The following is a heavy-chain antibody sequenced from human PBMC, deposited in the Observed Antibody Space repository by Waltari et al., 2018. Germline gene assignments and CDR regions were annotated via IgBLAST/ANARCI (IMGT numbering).Heavy chain of an antibody. CDR1: GFPFTDYW. CDR3: VRDHWGPDY. V-gene: IGHV3-7*01. CDR2: IQKDGSEK. J-gene: IGHJ4*02. Sequence: EVHLVESGGGLVQPGGSLRLSCAASGFPFTDYWMSWVGQAPGKGPEWVANIQKDGSEKKYVDYVKGRFTISRDNAKDSVYLQMNSLRADDTAMYYCVRDHWGPDYWGQGTLVTVSS. D-gene: IGHD7-27*01.